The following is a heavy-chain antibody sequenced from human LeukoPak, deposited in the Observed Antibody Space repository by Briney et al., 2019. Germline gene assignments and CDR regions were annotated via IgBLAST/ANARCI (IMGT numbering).Heavy chain of an antibody. CDR2: IYSSGNT. CDR1: GGSISSYY. J-gene: IGHJ4*02. CDR3: ARQYYYDTSGFYYFDY. D-gene: IGHD3-22*01. V-gene: IGHV4-59*01. Sequence: SETLSLTCTVSGGSISSYYWTWIRQPPGKGLEWIGYIYSSGNTNYNPSLKSRVYSSGSTNYNPSLKSRVTISVDTSKNQFSLKLSSVTAADTAVYYCARQYYYDTSGFYYFDYWGQGTLVTVSS.